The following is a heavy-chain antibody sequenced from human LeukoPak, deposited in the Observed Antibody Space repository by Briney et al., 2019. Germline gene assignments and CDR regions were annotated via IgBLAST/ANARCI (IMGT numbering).Heavy chain of an antibody. J-gene: IGHJ4*02. CDR3: ATGEQWLAFDY. V-gene: IGHV3-7*04. CDR1: GFAFSNSW. Sequence: GGSLRLSCAASGFAFSNSWMGWVRQAPGRGLEWVANIAQDGNMQYYVDSVRGRFTISRDNAKNTVYLQMNSLRAEDTAMYYCATGEQWLAFDYWGQGTLVTVSS. CDR2: IAQDGNMQ. D-gene: IGHD6-19*01.